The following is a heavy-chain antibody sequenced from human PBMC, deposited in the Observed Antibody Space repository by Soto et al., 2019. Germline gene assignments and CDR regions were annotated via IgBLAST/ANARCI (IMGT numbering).Heavy chain of an antibody. CDR3: ARDLRYCTNGVCYPRFAP. V-gene: IGHV3-21*01. J-gene: IGHJ5*02. D-gene: IGHD2-8*01. CDR2: ISSSSSYI. Sequence: EVQLVESGGGLVKPGGSLRLSCAESGFTVSSYSMNWVRQAPGKVLELVSSISSSSSYIYYADSVKGRFTISRDNAKKSLYLQMNSQRAEDTAVYYCARDLRYCTNGVCYPRFAPWGQGTLVTVSS. CDR1: GFTVSSYS.